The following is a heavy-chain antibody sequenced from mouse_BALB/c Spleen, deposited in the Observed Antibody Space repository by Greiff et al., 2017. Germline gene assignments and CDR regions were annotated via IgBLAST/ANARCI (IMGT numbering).Heavy chain of an antibody. Sequence: QVQLQQSGPELVKPGASVKISCKASGFAFSSSWMNWVQQRPGQGLEWIGRIYPGDGATNYTGTFKGKATLTADKSSSTAYMQLSSLTSVDSAVYFCARGYDDYAMDYWGQGTSVTVSS. CDR2: IYPGDGAT. D-gene: IGHD3-1*01. CDR3: ARGYDDYAMDY. CDR1: GFAFSSSW. V-gene: IGHV1-82*01. J-gene: IGHJ4*01.